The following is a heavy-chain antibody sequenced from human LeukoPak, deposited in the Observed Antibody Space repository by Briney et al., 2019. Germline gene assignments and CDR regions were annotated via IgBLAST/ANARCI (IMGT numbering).Heavy chain of an antibody. CDR3: ARRSYCGADCQGPSLNWFDP. V-gene: IGHV7-4-1*02. J-gene: IGHJ5*02. D-gene: IGHD2-21*02. Sequence: ASVKVSCKAFGYTFTSYAMNWVRQAPGQGLEWMGWINTNTGNPTYAQGFTGRFVFSLDTSVSTAYLQISSLKASDTAIYYCARRSYCGADCQGPSLNWFDPWGQGTLVTVSS. CDR2: INTNTGNP. CDR1: GYTFTSYA.